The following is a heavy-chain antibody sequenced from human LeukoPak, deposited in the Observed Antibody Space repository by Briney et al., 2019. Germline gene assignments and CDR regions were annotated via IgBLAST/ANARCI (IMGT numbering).Heavy chain of an antibody. J-gene: IGHJ6*03. V-gene: IGHV4-59*08. Sequence: SETLSLTCTVSGGSIGTYYWSWIRQSPGKGLVWIGYIYVTGTRYNPYLQSRVTISVDRSRNQFFLKMSSVTAADTAVYYCARHIGGGIEDMDVWGKGTKVIVSS. CDR2: IYVTGT. D-gene: IGHD3-16*02. CDR3: ARHIGGGIEDMDV. CDR1: GGSIGTYY.